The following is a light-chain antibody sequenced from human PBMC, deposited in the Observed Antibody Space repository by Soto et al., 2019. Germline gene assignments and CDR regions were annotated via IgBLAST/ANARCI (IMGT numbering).Light chain of an antibody. V-gene: IGKV3-15*01. CDR2: GAT. J-gene: IGKJ1*01. CDR3: QQYDFWPRT. CDR1: QSLTNK. Sequence: EIVKTQSPATLSVSPGQRATLSCRASQSLTNKLAWYQQRPGQAPRLLIYGATTRATGVPARISGSGSGTEFTLTISSLQSEDFAVYYCQQYDFWPRTFGQGTKVEIK.